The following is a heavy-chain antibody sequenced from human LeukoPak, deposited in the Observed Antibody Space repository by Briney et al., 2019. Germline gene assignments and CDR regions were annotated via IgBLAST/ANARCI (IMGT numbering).Heavy chain of an antibody. J-gene: IGHJ5*02. Sequence: SETLSLTCAVYGGSFSGYYWSWIRQPPGKGLEWIGEINHSGSTNYNPSLKSRVTISVDTSKNQFSLKLSSVTAADTAVYYCASLVAEYNWFDPWGQGTLVTVS. CDR2: INHSGST. V-gene: IGHV4-34*01. D-gene: IGHD3-16*01. CDR3: ASLVAEYNWFDP. CDR1: GGSFSGYY.